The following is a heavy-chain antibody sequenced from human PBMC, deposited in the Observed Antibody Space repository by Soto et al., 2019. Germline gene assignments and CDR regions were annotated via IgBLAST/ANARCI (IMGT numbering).Heavy chain of an antibody. CDR2: IHHSGST. CDR1: GLSIISDNW. Sequence: QVQLQESGPGLVRPSGTVSLTCAVSGLSIISDNWWSWVRQPPGKGLEWIGEIHHSGSTNYNPSLKSRVTMSVVPSKELFSLTLNSVTAADTAFYYCARDQGSHPGDWGQGTLVSVSS. D-gene: IGHD6-13*01. CDR3: ARDQGSHPGD. V-gene: IGHV4-4*02. J-gene: IGHJ4*02.